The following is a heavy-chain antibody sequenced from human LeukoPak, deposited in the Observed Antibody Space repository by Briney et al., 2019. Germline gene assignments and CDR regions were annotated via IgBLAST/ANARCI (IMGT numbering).Heavy chain of an antibody. Sequence: GGSLRLSCAASGFTFSSYAMSWVRQAPGKGLEWVSAISGSGGSTYYADSVKGRFTISRDNSKNTLYLQMNSLRAEDTAVYYCAKDYRAGYDSSGYYLSYFDYWGQGTLVTVSS. CDR3: AKDYRAGYDSSGYYLSYFDY. V-gene: IGHV3-23*01. CDR1: GFTFSSYA. J-gene: IGHJ4*02. D-gene: IGHD3-22*01. CDR2: ISGSGGST.